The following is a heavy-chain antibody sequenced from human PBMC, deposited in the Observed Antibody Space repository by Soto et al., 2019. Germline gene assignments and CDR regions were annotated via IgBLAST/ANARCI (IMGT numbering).Heavy chain of an antibody. CDR3: ARDRWDGYNSNNNWFDP. V-gene: IGHV4-31*03. CDR1: GGSISSGGYY. D-gene: IGHD5-12*01. CDR2: IYYSGST. Sequence: SETLSLTCTVSGGSISSGGYYWSWIRQHPGKGLEWIGYIYYSGSTYYNPSLKSRVTISVDTSKNQFSLKLSSVTAADTAVYYCARDRWDGYNSNNNWFDPWGQGTLVTVSS. J-gene: IGHJ5*02.